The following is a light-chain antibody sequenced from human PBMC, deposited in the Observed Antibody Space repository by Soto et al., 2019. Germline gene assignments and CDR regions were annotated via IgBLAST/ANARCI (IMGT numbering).Light chain of an antibody. CDR2: WAS. Sequence: DIVMTQSPDSLAVSLGERATINCKPSQSVLYSSNNKNYLAWYQQKPGQPPKLLIYWASTRESGVPDRFSGSGSGTDFTLTISSLQAEDVAVYYCQQYCTIPPTFGQGTKVEIK. J-gene: IGKJ1*01. CDR1: QSVLYSSNNKNY. CDR3: QQYCTIPPT. V-gene: IGKV4-1*01.